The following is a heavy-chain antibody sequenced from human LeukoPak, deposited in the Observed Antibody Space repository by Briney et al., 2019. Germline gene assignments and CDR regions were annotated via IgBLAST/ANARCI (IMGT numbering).Heavy chain of an antibody. CDR3: ARAVRVRPNWFDP. CDR2: INPNSGGT. D-gene: IGHD3-10*01. CDR1: GYTFTGYY. V-gene: IGHV1-2*02. Sequence: ASVKVSCKASGYTFTGYYMHWVRQAPGQGLEWMGWINPNSGGTNYAQKFQGRVTMTRDTSISTAYMELSRLRSDDTAVYYCARAVRVRPNWFDPWGQGTLVTVSS. J-gene: IGHJ5*02.